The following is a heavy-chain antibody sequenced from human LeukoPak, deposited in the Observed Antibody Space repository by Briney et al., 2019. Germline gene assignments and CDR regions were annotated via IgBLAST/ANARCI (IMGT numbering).Heavy chain of an antibody. V-gene: IGHV4-4*07. CDR3: ARENDFWSGYTFQH. D-gene: IGHD3-3*01. CDR2: IYTSGST. CDR1: GGSISSYY. J-gene: IGHJ1*01. Sequence: PSETLSLTCTVSGGSISSYYWSWIRQPAGKGLEWIGRIYTSGSTNYNPSLKSRVTMSVDTSKNQFSLKLSSVTAADTAVYYCARENDFWSGYTFQHWGQGTLVTVSS.